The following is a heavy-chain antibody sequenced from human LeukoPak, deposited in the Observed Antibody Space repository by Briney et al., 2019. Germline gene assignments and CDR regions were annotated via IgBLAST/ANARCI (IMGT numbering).Heavy chain of an antibody. CDR3: TRRVGGTPDY. V-gene: IGHV3-23*01. J-gene: IGHJ4*02. D-gene: IGHD1-26*01. CDR1: GFTFSNYV. Sequence: GGALRLSCAASGFTFSNYVMTWVRQAPGKGLEWVSAIGIDVRDSDYADSVKGRFTISRDNSKNTVYLQMNSLRAEDTGLYYCTRRVGGTPDYWGLGTLVTVSS. CDR2: IGIDVRDS.